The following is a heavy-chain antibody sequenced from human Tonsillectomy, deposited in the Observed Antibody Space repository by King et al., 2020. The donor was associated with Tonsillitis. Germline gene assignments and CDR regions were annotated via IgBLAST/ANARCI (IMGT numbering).Heavy chain of an antibody. V-gene: IGHV4-39*01. CDR1: GGSISSSSYY. CDR3: AGGSGLGIYYFDY. D-gene: IGHD3-22*01. J-gene: IGHJ4*02. CDR2: IYYSGST. Sequence: MQLQESGPGLVRPSETLSLTCTVSGGSISSSSYYWGWIRQPPGQGLEWIGSIYYSGSTYYNPSLKIRVTMSVDTSNNKVSLKLSSVTAADTAVYYCAGGSGLGIYYFDYWGQGTLVTVSS.